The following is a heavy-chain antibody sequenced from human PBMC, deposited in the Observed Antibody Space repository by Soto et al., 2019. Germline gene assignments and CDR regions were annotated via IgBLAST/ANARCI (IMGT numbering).Heavy chain of an antibody. CDR2: ISGSGGST. J-gene: IGHJ6*03. D-gene: IGHD3-3*01. V-gene: IGHV3-23*01. CDR1: GFTFSSYA. CDR3: AKVPTIFGVVMNRNYMDV. Sequence: HPGGSLRLSCATSGFTFSSYAMSWVRQAPGKGLEWVSAISGSGGSTYYADSVKGRFTISRDNSKNTLYLQMNSLRAEDTAVYYCAKVPTIFGVVMNRNYMDVWGKGTTVTVSS.